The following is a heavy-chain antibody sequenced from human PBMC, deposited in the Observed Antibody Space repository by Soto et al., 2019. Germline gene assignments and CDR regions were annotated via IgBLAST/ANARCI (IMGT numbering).Heavy chain of an antibody. CDR1: GYTFTSYA. CDR3: ARDPPPIAVAGTGYFDY. CDR2: INAGNGNT. D-gene: IGHD6-19*01. V-gene: IGHV1-3*01. Sequence: GASVKVSCKASGYTFTSYAMHWVRQAPGQRLEWMGWINAGNGNTKYSQKFQGRVTITRDTSASTAYMELSSLRSEDTAVYYCARDPPPIAVAGTGYFDYWGQGTLVTVS. J-gene: IGHJ4*02.